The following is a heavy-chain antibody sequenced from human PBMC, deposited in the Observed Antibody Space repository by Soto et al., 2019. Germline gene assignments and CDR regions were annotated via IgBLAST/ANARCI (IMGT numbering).Heavy chain of an antibody. CDR2: MNPNSGNT. CDR3: ARDTPALGPLQYYFDY. CDR1: GYTFTSYD. Sequence: ASVKVSCKASGYTFTSYDINWVRQATGQGLEWMGWMNPNSGNTGYAQKLQGRVTMTTNTSISTAYMELSSLRSDDTAVYYCARDTPALGPLQYYFDYWGQGTLVTVSS. J-gene: IGHJ4*02. V-gene: IGHV1-8*01. D-gene: IGHD2-2*02.